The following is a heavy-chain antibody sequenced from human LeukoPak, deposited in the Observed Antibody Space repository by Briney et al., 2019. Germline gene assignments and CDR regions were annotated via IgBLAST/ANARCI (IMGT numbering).Heavy chain of an antibody. D-gene: IGHD4/OR15-4a*01. CDR1: GFTFSSYA. J-gene: IGHJ5*02. CDR2: IGGDAVST. CDR3: ARVANTAWYNWFDP. Sequence: PGGSLRLSCAASGFTFSSYAMSWVRQAPGKGLEWVSAIGGDAVSTYYADSVKGRFSISRDNSKNTLYLQMNSLRADDTAVYYCARVANTAWYNWFDPWGQGTLVTVSS. V-gene: IGHV3-23*01.